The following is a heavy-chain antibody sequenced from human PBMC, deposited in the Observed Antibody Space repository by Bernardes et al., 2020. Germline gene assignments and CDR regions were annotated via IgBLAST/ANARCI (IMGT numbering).Heavy chain of an antibody. V-gene: IGHV1-18*01. CDR2: ISAYNGNT. J-gene: IGHJ6*04. D-gene: IGHD3-10*01. CDR3: ARDRDGSGSYYYYYYGMDV. CDR1: GYTFTSYG. Sequence: ASVKVSCKASGYTFTSYGISWVRQAPGQGLEWMGWISAYNGNTNYAQKLQGRVTMTTDTSTSTAYMELRSLRSDDTAVYYCARDRDGSGSYYYYYYGMDVWGKGTTVT.